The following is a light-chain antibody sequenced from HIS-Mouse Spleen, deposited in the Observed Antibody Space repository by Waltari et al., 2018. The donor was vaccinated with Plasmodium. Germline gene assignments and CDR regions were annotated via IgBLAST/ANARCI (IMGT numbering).Light chain of an antibody. CDR1: ALPKKY. CDR2: EAS. Sequence: SYELTQPPSVSVSPGQTARITCSGDALPKKYAYWDQQKSGQAPVLVIYEASKRPSGIPERFAGSSSGTMATLTISGAQVEDEADYYCYSTDSSGNHRVFGGGTKLTVL. CDR3: YSTDSSGNHRV. V-gene: IGLV3-10*01. J-gene: IGLJ3*02.